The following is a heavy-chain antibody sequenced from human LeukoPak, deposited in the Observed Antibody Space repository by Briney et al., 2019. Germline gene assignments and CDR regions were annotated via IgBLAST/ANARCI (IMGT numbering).Heavy chain of an antibody. J-gene: IGHJ6*02. CDR2: IRSKANSYAT. CDR1: GFTSSGSA. Sequence: GGSLRLSRAASGFTSSGSAMHWVRQASGKGLEWVGRIRSKANSYATAYAASVKGRFTISRDDSKNTAYLQMNSLKTEDTAVYYCTRGSSSSRYYGMDVWGQGTTVTVSS. D-gene: IGHD6-6*01. CDR3: TRGSSSSRYYGMDV. V-gene: IGHV3-73*01.